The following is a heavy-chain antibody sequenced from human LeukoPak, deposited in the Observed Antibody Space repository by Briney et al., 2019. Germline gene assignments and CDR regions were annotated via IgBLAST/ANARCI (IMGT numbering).Heavy chain of an antibody. J-gene: IGHJ4*02. V-gene: IGHV3-7*01. CDR2: IKPDGSES. D-gene: IGHD2/OR15-2a*01. CDR1: GFTFSRYW. CDR3: ATEDYFRFDF. Sequence: PGGSLRLSCAAYGFTFSRYWMTWVRQAPGKGLERVAKIKPDGSESSYVDSVRGRFTMSRDNAKNSLYLQMDTLTADDTAVYYCATEDYFRFDFWGQGTVVTVSS.